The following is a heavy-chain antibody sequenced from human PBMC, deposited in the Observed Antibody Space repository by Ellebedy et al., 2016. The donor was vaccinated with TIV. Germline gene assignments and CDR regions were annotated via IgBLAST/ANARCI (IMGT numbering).Heavy chain of an antibody. CDR2: IHSDGST. Sequence: PGGSLRLSCVVPAFSFRSNSMTWVRQAPGEGLQWVSLIHSDGSTYYTHSVKGRFTISRDTSKSTLYLQMNNLRSEDTAVYYCASQKGPLPGAYTYDYYGLDVWGQGTTVTVSS. D-gene: IGHD1-26*01. V-gene: IGHV3-53*01. CDR1: AFSFRSNS. J-gene: IGHJ6*02. CDR3: ASQKGPLPGAYTYDYYGLDV.